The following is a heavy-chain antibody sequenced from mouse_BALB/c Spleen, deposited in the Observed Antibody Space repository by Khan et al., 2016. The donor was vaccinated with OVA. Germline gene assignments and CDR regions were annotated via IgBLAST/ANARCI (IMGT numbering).Heavy chain of an antibody. J-gene: IGHJ3*01. CDR3: ALDSSGYVPFAY. D-gene: IGHD3-2*01. V-gene: IGHV1-54*01. CDR1: GYAFTNYL. CDR2: INPGSGGT. Sequence: QVQLQQSGAELVRPGTSVKVSCKASGYAFTNYLIEWVKQRPGQGLEWIGVINPGSGGTNYNEKLKGKATLTADKSSSTAYLQLSSLTSDDCAVYLCALDSSGYVPFAYWGQGTLVTVSA.